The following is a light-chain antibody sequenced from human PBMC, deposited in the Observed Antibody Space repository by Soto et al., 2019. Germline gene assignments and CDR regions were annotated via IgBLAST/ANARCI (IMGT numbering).Light chain of an antibody. CDR2: EVE. V-gene: IGLV2-14*01. CDR1: RSDIDGYNY. Sequence: QSALTQPASVSGSPGQSITISCTGIRSDIDGYNYVSWYQHHPGKAPKLMIFEVENRPSGVSNRFSGSRSGNTASLTISGLQAEDEADYYCSSFTSSNTYVFGTGTKVTVL. J-gene: IGLJ1*01. CDR3: SSFTSSNTYV.